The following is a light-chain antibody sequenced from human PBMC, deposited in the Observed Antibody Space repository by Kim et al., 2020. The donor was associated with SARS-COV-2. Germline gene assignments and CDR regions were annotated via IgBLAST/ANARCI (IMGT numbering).Light chain of an antibody. V-gene: IGLV6-57*04. CDR1: SGSIDDNY. Sequence: NFMLTQPLSVSESPGKTVTISCTRSSGSIDDNYVQWYQQRPGGVPTAVIYEDDQRPSGVSDRFSGSIDNSSNSASLTISGLQTEDEADYYCQSYNRSNVVFGGGTQLTVL. CDR2: EDD. CDR3: QSYNRSNVV. J-gene: IGLJ2*01.